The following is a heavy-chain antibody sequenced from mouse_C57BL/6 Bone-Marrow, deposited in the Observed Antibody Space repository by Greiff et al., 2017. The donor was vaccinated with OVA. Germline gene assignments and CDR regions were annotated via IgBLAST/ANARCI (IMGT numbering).Heavy chain of an antibody. CDR1: GYTFTSYW. J-gene: IGHJ2*01. CDR2: IDPSDSYP. Sequence: QVQLQQPGAELVRPGTSVKLSCKASGYTFTSYWMHWVKLMPGQGLEWIGVIDPSDSYPNYNQKFKGKATLTVDTSSSTAYMQLSSLTSEDSAVYYCASPNWDSYYFDYWGQGTTLTVSS. V-gene: IGHV1-59*01. CDR3: ASPNWDSYYFDY. D-gene: IGHD4-1*01.